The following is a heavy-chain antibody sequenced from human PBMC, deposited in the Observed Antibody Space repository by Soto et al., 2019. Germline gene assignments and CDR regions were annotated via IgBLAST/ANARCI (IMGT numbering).Heavy chain of an antibody. CDR1: GGSISSYY. Sequence: SETLSLTCTVSGGSISSYYWSWIRQPPGKGLEWIGYIYYSGSTNYNPSLKSRVTISVDTSKNQFSLKLSSVTAADTAVYYCARATTPTSPYYYYYMDVWGKGTTVTVSS. V-gene: IGHV4-59*01. CDR3: ARATTPTSPYYYYYMDV. CDR2: IYYSGST. J-gene: IGHJ6*03. D-gene: IGHD1-26*01.